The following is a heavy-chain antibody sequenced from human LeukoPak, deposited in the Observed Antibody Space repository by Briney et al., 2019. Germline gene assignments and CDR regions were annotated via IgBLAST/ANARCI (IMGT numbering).Heavy chain of an antibody. V-gene: IGHV3-49*04. CDR3: ARACSSTSCYNY. Sequence: GGSLRLSCTASGFTFGDYAMSWARQAPGKGLEWVGFIRSKTHGGTTEYAASVKGRFIISRDDSRSIAYLQMNSLKTEDTAVYYCARACSSTSCYNYWGQGTLVTVSS. D-gene: IGHD2-2*02. J-gene: IGHJ4*02. CDR2: IRSKTHGGTT. CDR1: GFTFGDYA.